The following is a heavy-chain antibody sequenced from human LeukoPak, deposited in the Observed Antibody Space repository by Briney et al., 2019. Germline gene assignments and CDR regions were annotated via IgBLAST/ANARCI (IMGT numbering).Heavy chain of an antibody. V-gene: IGHV3-74*01. D-gene: IGHD2-21*01. Sequence: GGSLRLSCAASGFTFSNYWMHWVRQAPGKGLVWVSRISHDASSTSYADSVKGRFTISRDNAKNTLYLQMNSLRAEDTAVYYCASLVVRDSRAFDIWGQGTMVTVSS. J-gene: IGHJ3*02. CDR1: GFTFSNYW. CDR2: ISHDASST. CDR3: ASLVVRDSRAFDI.